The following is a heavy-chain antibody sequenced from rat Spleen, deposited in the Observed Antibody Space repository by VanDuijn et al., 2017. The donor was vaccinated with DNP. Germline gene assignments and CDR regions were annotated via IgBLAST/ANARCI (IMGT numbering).Heavy chain of an antibody. CDR1: GFTFRAYY. J-gene: IGHJ1*01. CDR2: ILYDGSRT. CDR3: ARALWVSWYFDF. Sequence: EVRLVESGGGLVQPGRSLKLSCAASGFTFRAYYLAWVRQAPKKGLEWVATILYDGSRTYYPDSVKGRFTVSRDNAKSSLYLQMNSLKSEDTATYYCARALWVSWYFDFWGPVTMVTVSS. D-gene: IGHD1-7*01. V-gene: IGHV5-7*01.